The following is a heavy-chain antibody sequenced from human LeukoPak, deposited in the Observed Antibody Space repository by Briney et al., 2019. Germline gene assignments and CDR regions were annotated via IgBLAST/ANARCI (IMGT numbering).Heavy chain of an antibody. V-gene: IGHV4-30-4*08. Sequence: PSETLSLTCTVSGGSISSGDYYWSWIRQPPGKGLEWIGYIYYSGSTYYNPSLKSRVTISVDTSKNQFSLKLSSVTAADTAVYYCAREVTGTTNTLYNWFDPWGQGTLVTVS. D-gene: IGHD1-7*01. CDR2: IYYSGST. CDR1: GGSISSGDYY. CDR3: AREVTGTTNTLYNWFDP. J-gene: IGHJ5*02.